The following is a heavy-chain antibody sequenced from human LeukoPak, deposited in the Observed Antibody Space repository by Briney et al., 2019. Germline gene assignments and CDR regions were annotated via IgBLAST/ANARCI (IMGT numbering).Heavy chain of an antibody. CDR3: ARGAIDVDIVATIRLGLDY. CDR2: IYTSGST. J-gene: IGHJ4*02. V-gene: IGHV4-4*07. D-gene: IGHD5-12*01. CDR1: GGSISSYY. Sequence: SETLSLTCTVSGGSISSYYWSWIRQPAGKGLEWIGRIYTSGSTNYNPSLKSRVTLSADTSKNQLSLKLSSVTAADTAVYYCARGAIDVDIVATIRLGLDYWGQGTLVTVSS.